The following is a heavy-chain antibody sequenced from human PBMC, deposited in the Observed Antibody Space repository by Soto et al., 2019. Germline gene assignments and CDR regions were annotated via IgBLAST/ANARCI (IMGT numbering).Heavy chain of an antibody. V-gene: IGHV3-30*03. CDR2: SSYDGRET. Sequence: PGGSLRLSCAASDFDFSSYGTHWVRQAPGKGLEWVAASSYDGRETFYADSAKGRFTVSKEMSKITAFLQMNALRHEDTAVYFCARDSGWPILNFDNWGQGTPVTVSS. CDR1: DFDFSSYG. J-gene: IGHJ4*02. D-gene: IGHD3-10*01. CDR3: ARDSGWPILNFDN.